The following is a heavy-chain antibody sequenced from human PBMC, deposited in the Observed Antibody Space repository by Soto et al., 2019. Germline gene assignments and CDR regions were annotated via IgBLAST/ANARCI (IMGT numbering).Heavy chain of an antibody. V-gene: IGHV1-18*04. CDR2: ISAYNGNT. D-gene: IGHD3-3*01. Sequence: GASVKVSCKASGYTFTSYGISWVRQAPGQGLEWVGWISAYNGNTNYAQKLQGRVTMTTDTSTSTAYMELRSLRSDDTAVYYWARRGYYDFWSGYSTPGRYYYYYYGMDVWGQGTTVTVAS. CDR1: GYTFTSYG. J-gene: IGHJ6*02. CDR3: ARRGYYDFWSGYSTPGRYYYYYYGMDV.